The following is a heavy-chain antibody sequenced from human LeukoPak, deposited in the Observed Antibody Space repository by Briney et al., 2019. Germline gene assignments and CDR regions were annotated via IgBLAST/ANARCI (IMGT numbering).Heavy chain of an antibody. Sequence: SETLSLTCTVSGGSISSSSYYWGWIRQPPGKGLEWIGTIYYSGNTYYNPSLKSRVTISVDTSKNQFSLRLSSVTAADTAVYYCARDSHGYCSGGSCYSGGWFDPWGQGTLVTVSS. CDR1: GGSISSSSYY. CDR3: ARDSHGYCSGGSCYSGGWFDP. J-gene: IGHJ5*02. V-gene: IGHV4-39*07. D-gene: IGHD2-15*01. CDR2: IYYSGNT.